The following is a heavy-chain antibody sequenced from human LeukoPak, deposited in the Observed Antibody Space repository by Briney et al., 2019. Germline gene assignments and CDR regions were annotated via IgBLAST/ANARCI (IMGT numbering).Heavy chain of an antibody. D-gene: IGHD2-15*01. J-gene: IGHJ4*02. V-gene: IGHV3-7*05. CDR2: IKQDGGEV. Sequence: GGSLRLSCAASGFTFSAYWMAWVRQAPGKGLEWVASIKQDGGEVFYVDSVMGRFTISRDNAQNSLYLQMNTPRADATAIYSCVREVHATSDYWGQGTRVIVSS. CDR3: VREVHATSDY. CDR1: GFTFSAYW.